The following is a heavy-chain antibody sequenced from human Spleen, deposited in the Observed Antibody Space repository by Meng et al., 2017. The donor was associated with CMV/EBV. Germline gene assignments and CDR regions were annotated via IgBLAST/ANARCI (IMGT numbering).Heavy chain of an antibody. CDR1: GYTFVNYA. Sequence: QVQLVQSGAEVKKPGASVKVSCKASGYTFVNYAVHWVRQAPGQSLEWMGWINAGNGNTKYSQKFQDRISITRDTSANTAYMDLSSLKSEDTAVYYCARVDYYDSSEDYWGQGTLVTVSS. CDR2: INAGNGNT. J-gene: IGHJ4*02. V-gene: IGHV1-3*01. CDR3: ARVDYYDSSEDY. D-gene: IGHD3-22*01.